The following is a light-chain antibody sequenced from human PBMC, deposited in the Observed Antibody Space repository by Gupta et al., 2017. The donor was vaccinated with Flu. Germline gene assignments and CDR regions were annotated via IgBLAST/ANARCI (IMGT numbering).Light chain of an antibody. CDR3: QQHLNYPLT. CDR2: KAS. CDR1: QSINNW. Sequence: SVGDRVTITCRASQSINNWLAWYQQKPGKAPKLLIYKASNLASGVPSRFSGGESGTEFTLTISSLQPDDFATYFCQQHLNYPLTFGGGTKVEIK. J-gene: IGKJ4*01. V-gene: IGKV1-5*03.